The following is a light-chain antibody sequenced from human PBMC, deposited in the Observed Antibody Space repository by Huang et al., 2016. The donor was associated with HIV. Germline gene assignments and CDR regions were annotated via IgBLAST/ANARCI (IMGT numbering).Light chain of an antibody. CDR1: QSVHSY. Sequence: EIVLTQSPATLSLSPGEGATFSCKASQSVHSYLAWYRQKPGQAPRRLIYGTSNRATGIPDRFSGSGSGTDYTLTISSLEPEDFAVYYCQQRSSWPITFGQGTRLEIK. CDR3: QQRSSWPIT. V-gene: IGKV3-11*01. J-gene: IGKJ5*01. CDR2: GTS.